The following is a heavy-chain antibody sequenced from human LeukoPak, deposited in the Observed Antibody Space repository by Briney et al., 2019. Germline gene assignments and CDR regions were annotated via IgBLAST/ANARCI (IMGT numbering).Heavy chain of an antibody. Sequence: GGSLRLSCAASGFTFSSYAMHWVRQAPGKGLDWVASMRNDGSNEYNADSVKGRFTISRNNSKNTLYLQMNSLRAEDTAVYYCAIYDSSGNNGYWGQGTLVTVSS. CDR2: MRNDGSNE. J-gene: IGHJ4*02. D-gene: IGHD3-22*01. CDR3: AIYDSSGNNGY. V-gene: IGHV3-30*02. CDR1: GFTFSSYA.